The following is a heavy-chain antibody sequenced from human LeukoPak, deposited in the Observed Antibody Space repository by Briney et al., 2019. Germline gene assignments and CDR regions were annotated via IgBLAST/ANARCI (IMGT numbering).Heavy chain of an antibody. CDR3: TKATTRRVPAATIDS. D-gene: IGHD6-13*01. Sequence: GGSLRLSCAASGFVFDDFSMFWVRQVPGKGLEWVSSITWHGRSTAYADSVRGRFTISRDNAMYSLYLQMNSLRPEDTAFYYCTKATTRRVPAATIDSWGQGTLVTVSS. J-gene: IGHJ4*02. V-gene: IGHV3-9*01. CDR2: ITWHGRST. CDR1: GFVFDDFS.